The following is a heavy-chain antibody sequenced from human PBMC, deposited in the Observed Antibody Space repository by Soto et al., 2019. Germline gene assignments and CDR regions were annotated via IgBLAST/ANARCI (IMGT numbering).Heavy chain of an antibody. Sequence: PSETLSLTCTVSGGSISSYYWSWIRQPPGKGLEWIGDIYYSGSTNYNPSLKSRVTISVDTSKNQFSLKLSSVTAADTAVYYCARARDVDKAMALDYWGQGTLVTVSS. CDR1: GGSISSYY. J-gene: IGHJ4*02. CDR3: ARARDVDKAMALDY. CDR2: IYYSGST. V-gene: IGHV4-59*01. D-gene: IGHD5-18*01.